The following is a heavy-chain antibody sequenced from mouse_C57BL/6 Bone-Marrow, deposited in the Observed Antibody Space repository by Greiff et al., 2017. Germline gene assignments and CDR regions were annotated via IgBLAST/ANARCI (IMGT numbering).Heavy chain of an antibody. D-gene: IGHD2-4*01. CDR3: ASYDYDDY. CDR2: ISSGGSYT. V-gene: IGHV5-6*01. Sequence: VQLQQSGGDLVKPGGSLKLSCAASGFTFSSYGMSWVRQTPDKRLEWVATISSGGSYTYYPDSVKGRFTISRDNAKNTLYLQMSSLKSEDTAMYYCASYDYDDYWGQGTTLTVSS. CDR1: GFTFSSYG. J-gene: IGHJ2*01.